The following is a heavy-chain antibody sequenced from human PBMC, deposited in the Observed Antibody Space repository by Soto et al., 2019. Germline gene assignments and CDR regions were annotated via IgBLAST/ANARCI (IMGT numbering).Heavy chain of an antibody. CDR2: MGYNGYT. CDR3: ARQGFGELHGLVDV. Sequence: QVQLQESGPGLVKPSETLSLTCTISGGHMSNYYCSWFRQPPGQGLEWIGYMGYNGYTRYNPSLRSRVTISLDTSKNQFSLNLSSVTAADTALYYCARQGFGELHGLVDVWGQGTTVTVSS. D-gene: IGHD3-10*01. CDR1: GGHMSNYY. J-gene: IGHJ6*02. V-gene: IGHV4-59*08.